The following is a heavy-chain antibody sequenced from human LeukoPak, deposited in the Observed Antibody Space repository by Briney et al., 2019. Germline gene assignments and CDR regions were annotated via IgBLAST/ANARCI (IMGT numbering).Heavy chain of an antibody. Sequence: GGSLRRSCAASGVTFSSYTMNWVRQAPGKGLEWVSSISGSSSYIYYADSMKGRFTISRDNGKNSLYLQMNSLRAEDTAVYYCARGADTGYSSDSWGQGTLVTVSS. D-gene: IGHD6-19*01. CDR3: ARGADTGYSSDS. CDR1: GVTFSSYT. J-gene: IGHJ5*02. V-gene: IGHV3-21*01. CDR2: ISGSSSYI.